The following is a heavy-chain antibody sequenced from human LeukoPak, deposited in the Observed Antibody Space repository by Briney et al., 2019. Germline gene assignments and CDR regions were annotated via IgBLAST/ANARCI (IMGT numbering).Heavy chain of an antibody. CDR2: INHSGST. V-gene: IGHV4-34*01. D-gene: IGHD3-9*01. CDR3: ARVWRYFDWASEGFDP. CDR1: GGSFSGYY. Sequence: SSETLSLTCAVYGGSFSGYYWSWIRQPPGKGLEWIGEINHSGSTNYNPSLKSRVTISVDTSKNQFSLKLSSVTAADTAVYYCARVWRYFDWASEGFDPWGQGTLVTVSS. J-gene: IGHJ5*02.